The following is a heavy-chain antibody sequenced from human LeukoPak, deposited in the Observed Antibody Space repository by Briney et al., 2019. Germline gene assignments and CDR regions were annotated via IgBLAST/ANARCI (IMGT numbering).Heavy chain of an antibody. D-gene: IGHD5-12*01. Sequence: GGSLRLSCAASGFTFNNYAMSWVRQAPGKGLEWVSSIRGSGGDTYYADSVKGRFTISRENSKNTLYLQMNSLRVGDTALYYCTKSIVATISEFDYWGQGTLVTVSS. CDR2: IRGSGGDT. V-gene: IGHV3-23*01. CDR1: GFTFNNYA. J-gene: IGHJ4*02. CDR3: TKSIVATISEFDY.